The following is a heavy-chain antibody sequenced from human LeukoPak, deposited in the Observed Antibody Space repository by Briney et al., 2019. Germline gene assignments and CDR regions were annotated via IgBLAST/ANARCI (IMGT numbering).Heavy chain of an antibody. Sequence: GGSLRLSCAASGFTFSSYGMNWVRQAPGKGLEWVSSISTSSSYIYYADSVKGRFTISRDDSKNTLYLQMNSLRGEDTAVYYCAKVGNSWDFDYWGQGTLVTVSS. V-gene: IGHV3-21*01. J-gene: IGHJ4*02. CDR3: AKVGNSWDFDY. D-gene: IGHD6-13*01. CDR1: GFTFSSYG. CDR2: ISTSSSYI.